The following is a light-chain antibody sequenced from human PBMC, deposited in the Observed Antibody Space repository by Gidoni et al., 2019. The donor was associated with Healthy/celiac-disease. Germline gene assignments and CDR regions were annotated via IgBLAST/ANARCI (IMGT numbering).Light chain of an antibody. CDR2: GAS. V-gene: IGKV3-20*01. CDR1: QSFSSSY. CDR3: QQYGSSPRLT. Sequence: EIVLTQSPGTLSLSPGERATLSCRASQSFSSSYLAWYQQKPGQAPRLLIYGASSRATGIPDRCSGSRSGTDFTLTISRLEPEDFAVYYCQQYGSSPRLTFGGGTKVEIK. J-gene: IGKJ4*01.